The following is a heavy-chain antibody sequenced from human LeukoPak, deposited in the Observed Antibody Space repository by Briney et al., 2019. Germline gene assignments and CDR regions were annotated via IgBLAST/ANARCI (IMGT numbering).Heavy chain of an antibody. CDR2: ISYDGNNK. Sequence: SGGSLRLSCAASGFTFSSYGMHWVRQAPGKGLDWVAVISYDGNNKYYADSVKGRFTISRDNSKSTLYLQMNSLRAEDTAVYYCARVPGDGYNSYDAFDIWGQGTMVTVSS. CDR3: ARVPGDGYNSYDAFDI. D-gene: IGHD5-24*01. V-gene: IGHV3-30*03. J-gene: IGHJ3*02. CDR1: GFTFSSYG.